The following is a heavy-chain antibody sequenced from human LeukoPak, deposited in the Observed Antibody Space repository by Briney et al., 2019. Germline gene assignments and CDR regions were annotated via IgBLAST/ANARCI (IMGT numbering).Heavy chain of an antibody. V-gene: IGHV4-39*07. CDR2: IYYSGST. D-gene: IGHD3-3*01. CDR1: GGSISSSSYY. CDR3: ARDQVWSGSYIDY. Sequence: SETLSLTCTVSGGSISSSSYYWGWIRPPPGKGLEWIGSIYYSGSTYYNPSLKSRVTISVDTSKNQFSLKLSSVTAADTAVYYCARDQVWSGSYIDYWGQGTLVTVSS. J-gene: IGHJ4*02.